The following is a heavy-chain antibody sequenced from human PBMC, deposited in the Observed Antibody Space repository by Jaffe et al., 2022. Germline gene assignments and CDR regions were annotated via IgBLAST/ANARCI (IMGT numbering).Heavy chain of an antibody. V-gene: IGHV1-18*01. Sequence: QVQLVQSGAEVKKPGASVKVSCKASGYTFTSYGISWVRQAPGQGLEWMGWISAYNGNTNYAQKLQGRVTMTTDTSTSTAYMELRSLRSDDTAVYYCARDRPKVLLWFRETPSFDYWGQGTLVTVSS. CDR1: GYTFTSYG. CDR2: ISAYNGNT. J-gene: IGHJ4*02. D-gene: IGHD3-10*01. CDR3: ARDRPKVLLWFRETPSFDY.